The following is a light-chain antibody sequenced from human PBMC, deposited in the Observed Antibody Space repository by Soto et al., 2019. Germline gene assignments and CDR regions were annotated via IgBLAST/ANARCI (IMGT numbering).Light chain of an antibody. CDR1: TSFVGTYNF. CDR2: EGT. V-gene: IGLV2-14*02. J-gene: IGLJ1*01. CDR3: CSYTRDSTLWV. Sequence: QSVLAQPASVSGSAGQSITISCTGTTSFVGTYNFVSWYQQHPGKAPRVLIYEGTKRPSGVSNRFSGSTSGSTASLTISGLQTEDEADYYCCSYTRDSTLWVFXTGTKVTVL.